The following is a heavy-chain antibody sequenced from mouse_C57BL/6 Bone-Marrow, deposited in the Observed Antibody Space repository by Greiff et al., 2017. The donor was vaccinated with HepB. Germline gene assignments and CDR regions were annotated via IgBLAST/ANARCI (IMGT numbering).Heavy chain of an antibody. CDR1: GYTFTDYY. CDR3: ASQLRNFDY. J-gene: IGHJ2*01. Sequence: VQLQQSGPELVKPGASVKISCKASGYTFTDYYMNWVKQSHGKSLEWIGDINPNNGGTSYNQKFKGKATLTVDKSSSTAYMELRSLTSEDSAVYYCASQLRNFDYWGQGTTLTVSS. V-gene: IGHV1-26*01. CDR2: INPNNGGT. D-gene: IGHD4-1*02.